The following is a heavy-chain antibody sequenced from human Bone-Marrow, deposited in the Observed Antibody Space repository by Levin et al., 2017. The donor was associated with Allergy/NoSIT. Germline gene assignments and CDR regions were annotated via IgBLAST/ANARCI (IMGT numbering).Heavy chain of an antibody. CDR2: IYYSGSA. CDR3: ASIPGSSSSWFHFDY. J-gene: IGHJ4*02. Sequence: SETLSLTCTVSGDSISSGSYHWGWVRQPPGKGLEWVGSIYYSGSANHNPSLQSRFTISVDTSRNHFSLRLVSVTAADTVVYYCASIPGSSSSWFHFDYWGQGTLVTVSS. CDR1: GDSISSGSYH. D-gene: IGHD6-13*01. V-gene: IGHV4-39*02.